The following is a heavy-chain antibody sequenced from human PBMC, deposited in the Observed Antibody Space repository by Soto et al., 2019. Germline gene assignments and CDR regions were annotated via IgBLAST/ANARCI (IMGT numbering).Heavy chain of an antibody. CDR3: VSGGEYQLLPEGWSDP. V-gene: IGHV3-30*03. CDR2: ISYDGSNR. Sequence: PGGSLRLSCAASGFTFSSYGMHWVRQAPGKGLEWVAVISYDGSNRYYTDSVKGRFAISRDNSKNTLYLQMNSLRAEDTAVYYCVSGGEYQLLPEGWSDPWGQGTPVTVSS. D-gene: IGHD2-2*01. J-gene: IGHJ5*02. CDR1: GFTFSSYG.